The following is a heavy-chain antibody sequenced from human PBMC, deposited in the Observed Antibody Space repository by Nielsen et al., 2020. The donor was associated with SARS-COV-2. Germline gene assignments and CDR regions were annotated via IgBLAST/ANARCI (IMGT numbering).Heavy chain of an antibody. Sequence: GESLKISCAASGFTFSSYWMHWVRQAPGKGLVWVSHILSDGSTINYADSVRGRFTISRDNAKNTLYLQMNSLRAEDTAVYFCAKEHLVDRALIMYYFDSWGQGTLVTVSS. CDR2: ILSDGSTI. CDR3: AKEHLVDRALIMYYFDS. J-gene: IGHJ4*02. CDR1: GFTFSSYW. V-gene: IGHV3-74*01. D-gene: IGHD3-16*01.